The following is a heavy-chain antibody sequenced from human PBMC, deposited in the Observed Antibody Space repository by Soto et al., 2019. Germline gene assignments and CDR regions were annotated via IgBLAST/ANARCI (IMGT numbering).Heavy chain of an antibody. J-gene: IGHJ2*01. D-gene: IGHD4-17*01. CDR2: ISGSGGST. Sequence: EVQLLESGGGLVQPGGSLRLSCAASGFTFSSYAMSWVRQAPGKGLEWVSAISGSGGSTYYADSVKGRFTISRDNAKNSLYLQMNSLRAEDTAVYYCARDGTMTTVTTSWYFDLWGRGTLVTVSS. V-gene: IGHV3-23*01. CDR3: ARDGTMTTVTTSWYFDL. CDR1: GFTFSSYA.